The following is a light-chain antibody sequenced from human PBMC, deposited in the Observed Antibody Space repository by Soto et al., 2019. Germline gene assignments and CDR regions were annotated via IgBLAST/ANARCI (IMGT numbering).Light chain of an antibody. CDR3: QQTFTTPPT. CDR2: AAS. V-gene: IGKV1-39*01. Sequence: DIQMTQSPSSLSASVGDRVIITCRASQNIKNYLNWYQQKPGKAPKVVIFAASNLQSGVPSTFSGSGSGTDFTLTISSLQPEDFATYYCQQTFTTPPTFGGGTKVEIK. J-gene: IGKJ4*01. CDR1: QNIKNY.